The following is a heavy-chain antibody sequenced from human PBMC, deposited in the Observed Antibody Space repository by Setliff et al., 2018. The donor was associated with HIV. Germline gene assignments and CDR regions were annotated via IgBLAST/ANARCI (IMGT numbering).Heavy chain of an antibody. Sequence: PSETLSLTCAVYGGSFSGYYWSWIRQPPGKGLEWIGEINHSGGTNYNPSLKSRVTISVDTSKNQFSLKLSSVTAADTAVYYCVTSSSWSSRLNFWGPGMLVTVSS. V-gene: IGHV4-34*01. CDR2: INHSGGT. CDR1: GGSFSGYY. D-gene: IGHD2-2*01. CDR3: VTSSSWSSRLNF. J-gene: IGHJ4*02.